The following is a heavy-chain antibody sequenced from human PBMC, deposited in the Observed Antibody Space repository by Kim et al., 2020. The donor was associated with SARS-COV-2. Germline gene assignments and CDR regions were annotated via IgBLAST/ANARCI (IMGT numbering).Heavy chain of an antibody. CDR2: VYYRGTT. Sequence: SETLSLTCSVSGGSISSTAYYWGWIRQPPGKGLEWIGGVYYRGTTYYNPSLKSRVTISVDTSRNQFSLSLTSVTAADTAVYYCARHAVAGTPHGYFDYWGQGTLVTVSS. CDR3: ARHAVAGTPHGYFDY. V-gene: IGHV4-39*01. CDR1: GGSISSTAYY. J-gene: IGHJ4*02. D-gene: IGHD6-19*01.